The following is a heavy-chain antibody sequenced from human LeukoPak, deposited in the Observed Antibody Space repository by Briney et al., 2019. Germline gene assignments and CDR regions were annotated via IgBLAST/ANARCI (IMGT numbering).Heavy chain of an antibody. CDR1: GGSFSGYY. J-gene: IGHJ4*02. V-gene: IGHV4-34*01. D-gene: IGHD1-26*01. Sequence: PSETLSLTCAVYGGSFSGYYWSWIRQPPGKGLEWIGEINHSGGTNYNPSLKSRVTISVDTSKNQFSLKLSSVTAADTAVYYCAINSNSGSYYGFDYWGQGTLVTVSS. CDR3: AINSNSGSYYGFDY. CDR2: INHSGGT.